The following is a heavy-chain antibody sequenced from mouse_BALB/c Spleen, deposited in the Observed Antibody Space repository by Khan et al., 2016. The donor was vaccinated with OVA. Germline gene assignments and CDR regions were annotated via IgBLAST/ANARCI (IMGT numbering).Heavy chain of an antibody. CDR2: ISYSGST. D-gene: IGHD1-2*01. Sequence: EVQLQESGPGLVKPSQSLSLTCPFTGYSITSGYGWNWIRQFPGNKLEWMGYISYSGSTNYNPSLKSRISITRDTSKNQFFLQLNSVTTEDTATYYCARTARIKYWGQGTTLTVSS. V-gene: IGHV3-2*02. J-gene: IGHJ2*01. CDR1: GYSITSGYG. CDR3: ARTARIKY.